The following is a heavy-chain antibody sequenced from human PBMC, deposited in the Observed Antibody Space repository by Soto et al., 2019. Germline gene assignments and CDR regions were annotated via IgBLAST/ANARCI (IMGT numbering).Heavy chain of an antibody. CDR3: AREVGSYSSSWYGEDY. J-gene: IGHJ4*02. Sequence: SVKVSCKASGGTFSSYAISWVRQAPGQGLEWMGGIIPIFGTANYAQKFQGRVTITADESTSTAYMELSSLRSEDTAVYYCAREVGSYSSSWYGEDYWGQGTLVTVSS. V-gene: IGHV1-69*13. CDR1: GGTFSSYA. CDR2: IIPIFGTA. D-gene: IGHD6-13*01.